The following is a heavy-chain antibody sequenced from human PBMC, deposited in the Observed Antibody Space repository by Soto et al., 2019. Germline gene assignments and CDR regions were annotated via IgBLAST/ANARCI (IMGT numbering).Heavy chain of an antibody. CDR3: ARRVPTYYDILTTYSGPFDY. D-gene: IGHD3-9*01. V-gene: IGHV2-5*02. CDR2: IYWDDDK. Sequence: QITLKESGPTLVKPTQTLTLTCTFSGFSLTTTAVGVGWIRQPPGKALEWLALIYWDDDKQYSPSLKSRLTIAKDTPKIQVVLTNTNIDPVDTATYYCARRVPTYYDILTTYSGPFDYWGQGTLVTVSS. CDR1: GFSLTTTAVG. J-gene: IGHJ4*02.